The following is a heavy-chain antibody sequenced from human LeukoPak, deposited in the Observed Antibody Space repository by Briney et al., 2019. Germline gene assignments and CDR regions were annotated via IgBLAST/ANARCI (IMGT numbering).Heavy chain of an antibody. D-gene: IGHD3-10*02. V-gene: IGHV3-23*01. CDR1: GFMFSSFS. J-gene: IGHJ4*03. Sequence: PGGSLRLSCAASGFMFSSFSMSCVRHVPGKGLEWVSTISAGGSTYYADSVKGRFTISRDNSKNTLFLQMNSLRAEDTAIYYCAKRPAAVRGVIPYLDYWGQGTTVTVSS. CDR2: ISAGGST. CDR3: AKRPAAVRGVIPYLDY.